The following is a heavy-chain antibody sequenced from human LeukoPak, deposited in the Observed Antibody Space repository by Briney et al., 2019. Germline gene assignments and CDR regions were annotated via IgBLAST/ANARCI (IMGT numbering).Heavy chain of an antibody. D-gene: IGHD3-10*01. CDR1: GFTFSGSA. Sequence: GGSLRLSCAASGFTFSGSAMHWVRQASGKGLEWVGRIRSKANSYATAYAASVKGRFTISRDDSKNTAYLQMNSLKTEDTAVYYCTRHKTMVRGVISFNYYYYYMDVWGKGTTVTVSS. V-gene: IGHV3-73*01. J-gene: IGHJ6*03. CDR3: TRHKTMVRGVISFNYYYYYMDV. CDR2: IRSKANSYAT.